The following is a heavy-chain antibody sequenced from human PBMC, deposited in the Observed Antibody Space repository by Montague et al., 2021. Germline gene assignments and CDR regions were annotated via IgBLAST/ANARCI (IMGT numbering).Heavy chain of an antibody. J-gene: IGHJ1*01. CDR1: GFTFRNYG. CDR3: VRETLEAPGPKPQYFQY. CDR2: IWHDGSEK. V-gene: IGHV3-33*01. D-gene: IGHD2-2*01. Sequence: SLRLSCAGSGFTFRNYGMHWVRQAPGKGLEWVAVIWHDGSEKFYAGSVKGRFTISRDNSKSTLYLQMDSLKAEDTAVFYCVRETLEAPGPKPQYFQYWGQGTLVPVS.